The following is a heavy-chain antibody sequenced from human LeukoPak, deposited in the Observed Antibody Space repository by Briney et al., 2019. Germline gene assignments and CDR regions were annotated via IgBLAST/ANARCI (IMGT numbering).Heavy chain of an antibody. J-gene: IGHJ4*02. D-gene: IGHD1-26*01. CDR3: ARYIVGAVDY. CDR1: GGSFSGYY. CDR2: INHSGST. Sequence: PSETLSLTCAVYGGSFSGYYWSWIRKPPGKGLEGIGEINHSGSTNYNPSLKSRVTISVDTSKNQFSLKLSSVTAADTAVYYCARYIVGAVDYWGQGTLVTVSS. V-gene: IGHV4-34*01.